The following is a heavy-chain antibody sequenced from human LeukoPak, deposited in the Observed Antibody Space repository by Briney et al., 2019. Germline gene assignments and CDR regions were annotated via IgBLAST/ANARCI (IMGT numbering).Heavy chain of an antibody. CDR2: IYYSGST. CDR1: GGSINSSSYY. D-gene: IGHD1-26*01. CDR3: ARGRGSGSYFRGPPFDY. J-gene: IGHJ4*02. V-gene: IGHV4-39*07. Sequence: PSETLSLTCTVSGGSINSSSYYWGWIRQPPGKGLEWIGSIYYSGSTYYNPSLKSRVTISVDTSKNQFSLKLSSVTAADTAVYYCARGRGSGSYFRGPPFDYWGQGTLVTVSS.